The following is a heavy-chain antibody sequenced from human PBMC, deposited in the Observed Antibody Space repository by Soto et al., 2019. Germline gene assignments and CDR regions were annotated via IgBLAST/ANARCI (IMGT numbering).Heavy chain of an antibody. CDR3: ARGQEVGAHFFDS. V-gene: IGHV3-13*01. J-gene: IGHJ4*02. CDR2: IGTAGDT. D-gene: IGHD2-15*01. Sequence: GGSLRLSCEASGFTFSGCDMHWVRQPTGKGLEWVSTIGTAGDTYYAVSVKGRFTISRDNAKNSLPLQMNSLRAGDTAVYFCARGQEVGAHFFDSWGQGTQVTVSS. CDR1: GFTFSGCD.